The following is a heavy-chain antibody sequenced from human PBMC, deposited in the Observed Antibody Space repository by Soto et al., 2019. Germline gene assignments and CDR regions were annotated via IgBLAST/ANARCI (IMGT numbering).Heavy chain of an antibody. CDR1: GYTFTTHT. CDR3: TRLETDY. V-gene: IGHV1-3*01. Sequence: QVQLVQSGAEVKRPGASVKVFCKASGYTFTTHTMHWVRQAPGQGLEWMGWMNGGNGNTKYSQKFQGRDTFTRDTFASTAYMELSSLRSEDTAVYYCTRLETDYWGQGTQVTVSS. CDR2: MNGGNGNT. J-gene: IGHJ4*02.